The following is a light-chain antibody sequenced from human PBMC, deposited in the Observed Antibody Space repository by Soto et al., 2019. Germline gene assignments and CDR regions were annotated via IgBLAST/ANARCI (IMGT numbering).Light chain of an antibody. CDR2: GAS. J-gene: IGKJ1*01. CDR1: QSVRSN. CDR3: QQYDDWPPP. V-gene: IGKV3-15*01. Sequence: EIVMTQSPATLSASPGERATLSCRASQSVRSNLTWYQQKPGQARRLLIYGASTRATGIAARLSGSGCGTEFTFSIGSLQAEDFAVYYCQQYDDWPPPFGQGDKIDIK.